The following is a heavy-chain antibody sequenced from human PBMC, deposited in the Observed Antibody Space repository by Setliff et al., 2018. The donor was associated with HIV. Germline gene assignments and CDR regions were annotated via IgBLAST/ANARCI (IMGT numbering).Heavy chain of an antibody. CDR3: ARNDASASYYRLDY. V-gene: IGHV1-69*05. D-gene: IGHD3-10*01. Sequence: SVKVSCKASGGSFTSFAISWVRQAPGQGLEWMGGSIPIYGTPNYAQKFQGRITISTDAATSTAYMDLNSLRSEDTAVYYCARNDASASYYRLDYWGQGTLVTVSS. CDR2: SIPIYGTP. J-gene: IGHJ4*02. CDR1: GGSFTSFA.